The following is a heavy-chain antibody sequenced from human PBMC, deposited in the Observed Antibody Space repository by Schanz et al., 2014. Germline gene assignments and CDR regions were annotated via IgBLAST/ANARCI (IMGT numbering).Heavy chain of an antibody. J-gene: IGHJ6*03. Sequence: QLQLQESGPGLVKPSETLSLTCTVSGGSISSYYWSWIRQPPGKGLEWIGYIYYSGDANYNPSLKSRVTISVDTSKNQFSLNLISVTAADTAVYDCARQGIGYQHGRYYYYMDVWGKGTTVTVSS. CDR3: ARQGIGYQHGRYYYYMDV. V-gene: IGHV4-59*01. CDR2: IYYSGDA. D-gene: IGHD2-2*01. CDR1: GGSISSYY.